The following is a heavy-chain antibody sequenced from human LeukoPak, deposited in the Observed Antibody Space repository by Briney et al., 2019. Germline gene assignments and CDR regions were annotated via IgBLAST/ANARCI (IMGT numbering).Heavy chain of an antibody. J-gene: IGHJ4*02. Sequence: PGGSLRLSCAASGFSVSSSYMNWVRQAPGKGLEWVSIIYRDGKTFYADYVKGRFTISRDSSKNTLYLQMNSLRAGDTAVYYCARGRRHCSGGSCYPEDWGQGTLVTVSS. V-gene: IGHV3-53*01. D-gene: IGHD2-15*01. CDR1: GFSVSSSY. CDR3: ARGRRHCSGGSCYPED. CDR2: IYRDGKT.